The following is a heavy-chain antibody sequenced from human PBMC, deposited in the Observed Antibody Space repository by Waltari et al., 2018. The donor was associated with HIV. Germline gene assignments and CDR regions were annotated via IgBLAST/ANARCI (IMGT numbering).Heavy chain of an antibody. CDR2: IYTRGST. D-gene: IGHD3-16*01. CDR1: GGSISSGSYY. J-gene: IGHJ6*02. Sequence: QVQLQESGPGLVKPSQTLSPTSTVSGGSISSGSYYWSWIRQPAGKGLEWIGRIYTRGSTTNNPPLKSRVTISVDTSKNQFSLKLSSVTAADTAVYYCARVPVMAGYYYYGMDVWGQGTTVTVSS. CDR3: ARVPVMAGYYYYGMDV. V-gene: IGHV4-61*02.